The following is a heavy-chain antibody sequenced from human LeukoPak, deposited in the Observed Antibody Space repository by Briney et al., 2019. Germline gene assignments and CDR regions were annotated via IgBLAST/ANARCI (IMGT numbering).Heavy chain of an antibody. CDR3: ARGGYQPYYYMDV. D-gene: IGHD2-2*01. CDR2: ISSSSGYI. Sequence: GGSLRLSCAASGFSISSKYLSWVRQAPGKGLEWVSSISSSSGYIFYADSVKGRFTISRDNSKNIVYLQMDSLRVDDTALYYCARGGYQPYYYMDVWGTGTTVTVSS. J-gene: IGHJ6*03. CDR1: GFSISSKY. V-gene: IGHV3-21*01.